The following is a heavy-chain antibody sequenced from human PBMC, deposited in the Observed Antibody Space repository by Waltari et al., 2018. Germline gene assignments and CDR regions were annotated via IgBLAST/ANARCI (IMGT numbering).Heavy chain of an antibody. D-gene: IGHD2-2*01. J-gene: IGHJ5*02. V-gene: IGHV4-34*01. CDR3: ARGEEYQLLTNWFDP. Sequence: QVQLQQWGAGLLKPSETLSLTCAVYGGSFSGCYWSWIRQPPGKGLEWIGEINHSGSTNYNPSLKSRVTISVDTSKNQFSLKLSSVTAADTAVYYCARGEEYQLLTNWFDPWGQGTLVTVSS. CDR2: INHSGST. CDR1: GGSFSGCY.